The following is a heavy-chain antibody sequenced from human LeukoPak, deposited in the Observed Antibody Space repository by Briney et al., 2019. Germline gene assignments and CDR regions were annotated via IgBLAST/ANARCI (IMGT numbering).Heavy chain of an antibody. CDR2: IIPIFGTA. CDR1: GGTFSSYA. CDR3: AGSSGYYGRSFDY. D-gene: IGHD3-22*01. V-gene: IGHV1-69*05. J-gene: IGHJ4*02. Sequence: GASVKVSCKASGGTFSSYAISWVRQAPGQGLELMGGIIPIFGTANYAQKFQGRVTITTDESTSTAYMELSSLRSEDTAVYYCAGSSGYYGRSFDYWGQGTLVTVSS.